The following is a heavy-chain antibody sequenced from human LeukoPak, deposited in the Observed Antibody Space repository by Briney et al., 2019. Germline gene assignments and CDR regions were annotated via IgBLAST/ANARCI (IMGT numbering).Heavy chain of an antibody. CDR1: GFTFSSYG. CDR3: ARDYSSGWPSNWFAP. D-gene: IGHD6-19*01. CDR2: IWYDGSNK. J-gene: IGHJ5*02. V-gene: IGHV3-33*01. Sequence: GGSLRLSCAASGFTFSSYGMHWVRQAPGKGLEWVAVIWYDGSNKYYEESVKGRFTISRDNSKNTLYLQMNSLRAEDTAVYYCARDYSSGWPSNWFAPWGQGTLVTVSS.